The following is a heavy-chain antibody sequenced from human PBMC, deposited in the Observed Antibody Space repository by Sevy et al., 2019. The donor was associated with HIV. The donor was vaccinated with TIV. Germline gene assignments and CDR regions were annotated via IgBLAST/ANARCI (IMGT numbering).Heavy chain of an antibody. D-gene: IGHD2-2*01. CDR1: GGSISSSSYY. CDR2: IYYSGST. J-gene: IGHJ6*02. V-gene: IGHV4-39*01. CDR3: ARVRGYCSSTNCYFGHYYYYGMDV. Sequence: TLSLTCTVSGGSISSSSYYWGWIRQPPGKGLEWIGSIYYSGSTYYNPSLKSRVTISVDTSKNQFSLKLSSVTAADTAVYYCARVRGYCSSTNCYFGHYYYYGMDVWGQGTTVTVSS.